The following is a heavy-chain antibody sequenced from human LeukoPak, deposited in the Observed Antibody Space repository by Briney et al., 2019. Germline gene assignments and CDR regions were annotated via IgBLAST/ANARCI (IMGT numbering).Heavy chain of an antibody. CDR1: GDSISRFS. CDR2: IYNTGTA. D-gene: IGHD6-13*01. Sequence: SETLSLTCTVSGDSISRFSWSWIRQPPGKGLEWIGCIYNTGTALYNPPLKSRVAMSLDTSKNQFSLKLSSVTAADTAVYFCARECKIPAAVGILDIWGQGTMVTVSS. J-gene: IGHJ3*02. CDR3: ARECKIPAAVGILDI. V-gene: IGHV4-59*12.